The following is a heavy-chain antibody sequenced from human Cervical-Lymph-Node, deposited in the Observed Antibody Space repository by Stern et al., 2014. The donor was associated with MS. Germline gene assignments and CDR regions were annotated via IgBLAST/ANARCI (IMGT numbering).Heavy chain of an antibody. CDR3: ARSPPYYEFWNDYYYFDY. Sequence: SGPALVKPTQTLTLTCTFSGFSLSTSGMRVSWIRQPPGKALEWLVRIVWDDDKFYSTSLKTRLTISKDTSKNQVVLTMTNMDPVDTATYYCARSPPYYEFWNDYYYFDYWGQGTLVAVSS. CDR1: GFSLSTSGMR. D-gene: IGHD3-3*01. V-gene: IGHV2-70*04. J-gene: IGHJ4*02. CDR2: IVWDDDK.